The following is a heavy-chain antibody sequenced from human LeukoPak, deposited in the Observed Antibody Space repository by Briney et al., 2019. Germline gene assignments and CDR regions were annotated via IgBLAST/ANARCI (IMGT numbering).Heavy chain of an antibody. J-gene: IGHJ4*02. V-gene: IGHV3-48*01. D-gene: IGHD1-1*01. Sequence: PGGSLRLSCAASGFTFSSYAMNWVRQAPGKGLEWVAFISSSSSTIYYADSVKGRFTISRDNAKNSLYLQMNSLRVEDTAVYYCARDWALDSWGQGTRVTVSS. CDR1: GFTFSSYA. CDR3: ARDWALDS. CDR2: ISSSSSTI.